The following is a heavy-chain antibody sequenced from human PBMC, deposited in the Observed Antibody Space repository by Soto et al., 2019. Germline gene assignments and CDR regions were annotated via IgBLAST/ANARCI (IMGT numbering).Heavy chain of an antibody. CDR2: IYYSGST. D-gene: IGHD2-21*02. CDR1: GGSISSYY. V-gene: IGHV4-59*01. CDR3: ARGGDPIDY. J-gene: IGHJ4*02. Sequence: QVQLQESGPGLVKPSETLSLTCTVSGGSISSYYWSWIRQPPGKGLEWIGYIYYSGSTNYNPSLKSRVNLAVDTSKNQFSLKLSSVSAADTAVYYCARGGDPIDYWGQGTLVTVSS.